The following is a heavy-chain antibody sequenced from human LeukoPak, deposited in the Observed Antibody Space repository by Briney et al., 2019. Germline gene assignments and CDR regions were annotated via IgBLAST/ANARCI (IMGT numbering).Heavy chain of an antibody. V-gene: IGHV1-2*02. CDR3: ARGGPSPTTVTSNWYFDL. CDR1: GYTFTDYY. CDR2: IDPNSGGT. D-gene: IGHD4-11*01. Sequence: ASVKVSCKASGYTFTDYYMHWVRQAPGQGLEWMGWIDPNSGGTKYAQRFQGRVTMTRDTSNTTAYMELSRLRSDDTAVYYCARGGPSPTTVTSNWYFDLWGRGTLVTASS. J-gene: IGHJ2*01.